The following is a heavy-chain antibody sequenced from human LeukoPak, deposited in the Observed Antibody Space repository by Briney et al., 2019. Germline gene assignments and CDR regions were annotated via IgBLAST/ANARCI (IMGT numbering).Heavy chain of an antibody. J-gene: IGHJ4*02. D-gene: IGHD2-8*01. Sequence: SVKVSCKASGGTFSSYTISWVRQAPGQGLEWMGRIIPILGIANYAQKFQGRVTITADKSTSTAYMELSSLRSEDTAVYYCASLYCTNGVCSDFDYWGQGTLVTVSS. CDR1: GGTFSSYT. V-gene: IGHV1-69*02. CDR3: ASLYCTNGVCSDFDY. CDR2: IIPILGIA.